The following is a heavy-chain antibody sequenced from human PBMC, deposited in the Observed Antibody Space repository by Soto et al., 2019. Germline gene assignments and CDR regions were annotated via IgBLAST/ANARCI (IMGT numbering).Heavy chain of an antibody. J-gene: IGHJ4*02. CDR3: ARQGDDQAFDY. CDR2: IYPGDSDT. CDR1: GYTFSNYW. D-gene: IGHD1-26*01. V-gene: IGHV5-51*01. Sequence: PGESLKISCKASGYTFSNYWIGWVRQMPGKGLEWMGIIYPGDSDTRNSPSFVGQVTLSVDKSINTIYLQWSSLKASDTAMYYCARQGDDQAFDYWGQGTVVTVPQ.